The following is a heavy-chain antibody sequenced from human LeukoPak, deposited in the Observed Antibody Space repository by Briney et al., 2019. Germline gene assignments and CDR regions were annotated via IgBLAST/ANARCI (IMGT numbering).Heavy chain of an antibody. D-gene: IGHD4-23*01. CDR3: ASARWDF. V-gene: IGHV4-4*02. CDR2: IYHIGTT. Sequence: PSETLSLTCAVSGDSIITSHWWSWVRQPPGKGLKWIGEIYHIGTTNYNPSLKSRVSISVDTSRNQFSLTLSSVTAADTAVYYCASARWDFWGQGTLVTVSS. J-gene: IGHJ4*02. CDR1: GDSIITSHW.